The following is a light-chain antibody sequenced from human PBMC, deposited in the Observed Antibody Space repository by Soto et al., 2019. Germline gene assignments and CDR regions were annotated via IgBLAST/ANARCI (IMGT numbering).Light chain of an antibody. J-gene: IGKJ1*01. Sequence: EIVLTQSPGTLSLSPGERATLSCRASQSVSSYLAWYQQKPGQAPRLLIYGASSRATGIPDRFSASVSGTDFTLTISRLEPEDFAVYYCQQYGSSSRTFGQGTKVEIK. CDR3: QQYGSSSRT. CDR2: GAS. V-gene: IGKV3-20*01. CDR1: QSVSSY.